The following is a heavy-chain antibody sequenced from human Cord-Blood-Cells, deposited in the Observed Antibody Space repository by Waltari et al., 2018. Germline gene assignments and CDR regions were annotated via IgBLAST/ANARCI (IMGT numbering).Heavy chain of an antibody. Sequence: EVQLVESGGGLVKPGGSLRLSCAASGFTFSSYSMNWVRQAPGKGLEWVSSISSSSSYIYYADSVKGRFTISRDNAKNSLYLQMNSLRAEDTAVYYCAREQRSGRRTTYYFDYWGQGTLVTVSS. J-gene: IGHJ4*02. V-gene: IGHV3-21*01. CDR2: ISSSSSYI. CDR3: AREQRSGRRTTYYFDY. D-gene: IGHD3-10*01. CDR1: GFTFSSYS.